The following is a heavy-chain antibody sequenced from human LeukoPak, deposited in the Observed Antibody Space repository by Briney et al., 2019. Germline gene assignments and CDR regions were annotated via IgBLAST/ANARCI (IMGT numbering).Heavy chain of an antibody. D-gene: IGHD3-22*01. CDR1: GFTFDDFG. Sequence: PGGSLRLSCAASGFTFDDFGMSWVRPAPGKGVGWGSGINWNGGSTGYADSVKGRFTISRDNAKNSLYLQMNSLRAEDTALYHCTRTYDSSGPDAFDIWGQGTMVTVSS. CDR2: INWNGGST. CDR3: TRTYDSSGPDAFDI. J-gene: IGHJ3*02. V-gene: IGHV3-20*01.